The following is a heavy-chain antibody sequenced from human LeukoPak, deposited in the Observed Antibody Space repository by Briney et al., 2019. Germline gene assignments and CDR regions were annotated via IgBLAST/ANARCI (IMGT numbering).Heavy chain of an antibody. CDR3: ARDLRDSSGLDY. CDR2: VSGSGGST. CDR1: GFTFSSYA. V-gene: IGHV3-23*01. J-gene: IGHJ4*02. D-gene: IGHD3-22*01. Sequence: GGSLRLSCAASGFTFSSYAMSWVRHTPGKGLDSVSTVSGSGGSTYYADSVKGRLTISRDNSKNTLYLQMNSLRAEDTAVYYCARDLRDSSGLDYWGQGTLVTVSS.